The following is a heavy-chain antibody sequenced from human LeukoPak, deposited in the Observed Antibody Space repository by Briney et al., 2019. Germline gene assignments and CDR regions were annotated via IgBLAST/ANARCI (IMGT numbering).Heavy chain of an antibody. D-gene: IGHD6-13*01. J-gene: IGHJ4*02. CDR1: RLTISYYG. Sequence: GGSLRLSCAASRLTISYYGMHWVRQAPGKGLEWVAVTSNDGNEEYYVDSVKGRFTISRDNSKNTVYLQLTSLRAEDTAVYYCAKEGGYSSSWTDYWGQGTLVTVSS. CDR2: TSNDGNEE. V-gene: IGHV3-30*18. CDR3: AKEGGYSSSWTDY.